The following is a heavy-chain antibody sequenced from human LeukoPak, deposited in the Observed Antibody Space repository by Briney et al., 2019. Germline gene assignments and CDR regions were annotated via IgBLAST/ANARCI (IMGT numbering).Heavy chain of an antibody. Sequence: GGSLRLSCAAPGFNFSSYAMSWVRQAPGKGLEWVSAISGSGGSTYYADSVKGRFTISRDNSKNTLDLQMNSLRAEDTAVYYCAKGVTGVAGRHYFDYWGQGTLVTVSS. CDR1: GFNFSSYA. V-gene: IGHV3-23*01. CDR2: ISGSGGST. CDR3: AKGVTGVAGRHYFDY. D-gene: IGHD6-19*01. J-gene: IGHJ4*02.